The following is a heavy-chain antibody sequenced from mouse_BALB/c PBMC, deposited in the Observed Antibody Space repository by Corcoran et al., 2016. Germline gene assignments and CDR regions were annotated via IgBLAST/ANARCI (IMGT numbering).Heavy chain of an antibody. D-gene: IGHD2-14*01. CDR1: GYTFTNYG. Sequence: QIQLVQSGPELKKPGETVKISCKASGYTFTNYGMNWVKQAPGKGLKWMGWINTYTGEPTYADDFKGRFAFSLETSASTAYLQINNLKNEDMATYFCARWDRRAMDYWGQGTSVTVSS. CDR2: INTYTGEP. J-gene: IGHJ4*01. V-gene: IGHV9-1*02. CDR3: ARWDRRAMDY.